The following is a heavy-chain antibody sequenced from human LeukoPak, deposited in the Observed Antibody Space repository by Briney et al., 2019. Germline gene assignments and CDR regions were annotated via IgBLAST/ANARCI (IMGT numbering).Heavy chain of an antibody. CDR2: ISGSGGST. CDR3: AKSFIATHVSEFDY. D-gene: IGHD6-13*01. CDR1: GFTFSSYA. V-gene: IGHV3-23*01. J-gene: IGHJ4*02. Sequence: PGGSLRPSCAASGFTFSSYAMSWVRQAPGKGLEWVSAISGSGGSTYYADSVKGRFTISRDNSKNTLYLQMNSLRAEDTAVYYCAKSFIATHVSEFDYWGQGTLVTVSS.